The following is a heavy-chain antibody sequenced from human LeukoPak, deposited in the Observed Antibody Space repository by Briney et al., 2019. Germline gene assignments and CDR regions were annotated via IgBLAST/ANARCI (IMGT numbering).Heavy chain of an antibody. CDR3: ARGRGGRYCSSTSCYWFDP. CDR2: MNLNSGNT. Sequence: GASVKVSCKASGYTFTSYDINWVRQATGQGLEWMGWMNLNSGNTGYAQKFQGRVTMTRNTSISTAYMELSSLRSEDTAVYYCARGRGGRYCSSTSCYWFDPWGQGTLVTVSS. CDR1: GYTFTSYD. D-gene: IGHD2-2*01. J-gene: IGHJ5*02. V-gene: IGHV1-8*01.